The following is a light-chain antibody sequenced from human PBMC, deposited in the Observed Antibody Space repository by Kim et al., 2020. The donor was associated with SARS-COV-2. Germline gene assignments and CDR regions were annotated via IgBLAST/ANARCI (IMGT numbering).Light chain of an antibody. CDR3: HQSATSPLT. V-gene: IGKV3-20*01. Sequence: SPGERATLSRWASQSVGNSYVAWYQQNPGPAPRLLIYGASSRAAGIPDRFSGSGAGTDFTLTISRLDPEDFAVYYCHQSATSPLTFGGGTRVEIK. CDR2: GAS. CDR1: QSVGNSY. J-gene: IGKJ4*01.